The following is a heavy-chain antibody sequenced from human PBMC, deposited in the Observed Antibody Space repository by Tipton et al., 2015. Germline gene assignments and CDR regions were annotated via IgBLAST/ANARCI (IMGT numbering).Heavy chain of an antibody. J-gene: IGHJ4*01. D-gene: IGHD6-19*01. V-gene: IGHV3-23*01. CDR2: VSGPGFST. CDR1: GFTFSNYA. CDR3: AKVRMPGYITGWSDFDS. Sequence: SLRLSCAASGFTFSNYAMSWVRRAPGKGPEWVSTVSGPGFSTYYADSVKGRFTISRDNSNNTFYLQMNSLRADDTAIYFCAKVRMPGYITGWSDFDSWGQGTLVTVSS.